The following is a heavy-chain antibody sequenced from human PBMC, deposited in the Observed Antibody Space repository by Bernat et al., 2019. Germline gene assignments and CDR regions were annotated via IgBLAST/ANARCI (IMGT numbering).Heavy chain of an antibody. CDR3: ARFAEIVDS. V-gene: IGHV3-11*06. Sequence: QVQLVESGGGLVKPGGSLRLSCVGSGFTFSDYYMNWIRQAPGKGLEWVSYISSSSSSYASYADSVKGRFTISRDNAKNSLYLQMNTLRVEDTAVYYCARFAEIVDSWGQGTLVTVSS. D-gene: IGHD1-14*01. J-gene: IGHJ4*02. CDR1: GFTFSDYY. CDR2: ISSSSSSYA.